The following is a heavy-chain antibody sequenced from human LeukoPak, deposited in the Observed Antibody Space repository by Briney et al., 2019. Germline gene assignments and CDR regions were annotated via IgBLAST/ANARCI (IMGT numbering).Heavy chain of an antibody. J-gene: IGHJ5*02. CDR2: ISAYNGNT. CDR3: AFTGCSGGSCYDWFDP. D-gene: IGHD2-15*01. CDR1: VYTFTSYG. Sequence: GASVKVSCNASVYTFTSYGISWVRQAPGQGLEWVGWISAYNGNTNYAQKLQGRVTMTTDTSTNTAYMELRSLRSDDTAVYYCAFTGCSGGSCYDWFDPWGQGTLVTVSS. V-gene: IGHV1-18*01.